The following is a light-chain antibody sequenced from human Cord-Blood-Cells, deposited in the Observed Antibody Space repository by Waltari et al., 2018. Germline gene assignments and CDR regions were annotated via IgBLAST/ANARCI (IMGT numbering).Light chain of an antibody. Sequence: QSALTQPASVSGSPGQSITISCTGTSSDVGGYNYVSWYQQHPGKAPKLMLYDVTKRPSVVSHRFSGSNSGNTASLPISGLQAEDEADYYCSSYTSSSTFYVFGTGTKVTVL. CDR3: SSYTSSSTFYV. CDR2: DVT. V-gene: IGLV2-14*01. J-gene: IGLJ1*01. CDR1: SSDVGGYNY.